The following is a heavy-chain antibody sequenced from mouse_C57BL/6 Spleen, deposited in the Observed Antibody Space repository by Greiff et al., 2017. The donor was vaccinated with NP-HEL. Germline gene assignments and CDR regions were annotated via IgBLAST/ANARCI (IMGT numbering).Heavy chain of an antibody. D-gene: IGHD2-3*01. CDR1: GFTFSSYT. CDR2: ISGGGGNT. V-gene: IGHV5-9*01. Sequence: EVNVVESGGGLVKPGGSLKLSCAASGFTFSSYTMSWVRQTPEKRLEWVATISGGGGNTYYPDSVKGRFTISRDNAKNTLYLQMSSLRSEDTAFYYCARHERWFPQAWFAYWGQGTLVTVSA. J-gene: IGHJ3*01. CDR3: ARHERWFPQAWFAY.